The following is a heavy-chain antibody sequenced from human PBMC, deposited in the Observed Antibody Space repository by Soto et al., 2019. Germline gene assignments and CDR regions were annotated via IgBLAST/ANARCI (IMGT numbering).Heavy chain of an antibody. V-gene: IGHV4-30-4*02. CDR2: INYSGRT. J-gene: IGHJ4*02. CDR3: ARALDFWSAYFDY. CDR1: SGSISSSDYY. D-gene: IGHD3-3*01. Sequence: SETLSLTCSVSSGSISSSDYYWSLIRQPPGKGLEWIGYINYSGRTYYKPSLKSRVSISLDTSKNQFSLRLSSVTAEDTAVYYCARALDFWSAYFDYWGQGSLVTVSS.